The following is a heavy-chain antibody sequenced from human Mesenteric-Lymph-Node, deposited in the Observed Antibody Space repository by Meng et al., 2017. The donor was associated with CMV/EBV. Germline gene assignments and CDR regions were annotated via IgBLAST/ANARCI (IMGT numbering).Heavy chain of an antibody. D-gene: IGHD4-23*01. Sequence: QVPLSTWGAVPWQLAKPLSLSCACYGGCFMGYYWSWIRQHPGKGLGWIGESNHSGSTNYNPYLKRRVTISVDTSKNQFSLKLSSVTAADTAVYYCARHQRWLKSEGGFNYWGQGTLVTVSS. J-gene: IGHJ4*02. V-gene: IGHV4-34*01. CDR2: SNHSGST. CDR1: GGCFMGYY. CDR3: ARHQRWLKSEGGFNY.